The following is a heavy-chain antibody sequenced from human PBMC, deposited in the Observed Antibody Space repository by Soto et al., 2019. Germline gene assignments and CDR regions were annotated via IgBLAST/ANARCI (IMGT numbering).Heavy chain of an antibody. CDR3: ASHTCGYRPSYYYYGMDV. CDR2: IIPIFGTA. CDR1: GGTFSSYA. V-gene: IGHV1-69*13. D-gene: IGHD3-22*01. J-gene: IGHJ6*01. Sequence: GASVKVSCKASGGTFSSYAISWVRQAPGQGLEWMGGIIPIFGTANYAQKFQGRVTITADESTSTAYMELSSLRSEDTAVYYCASHTCGYRPSYYYYGMDVWGQGTTVTVSS.